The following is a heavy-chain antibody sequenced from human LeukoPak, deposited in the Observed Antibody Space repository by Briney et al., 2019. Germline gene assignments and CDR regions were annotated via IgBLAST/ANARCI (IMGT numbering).Heavy chain of an antibody. CDR3: ARDEGEWESRIY. D-gene: IGHD1-26*01. Sequence: ASVKVSCQTSGYTFSNYGIMWVRQAPGQGLEWMGWISAYTGKTKYVEKYEGRVTFTTDSSTKTEYMEMRRLTIDDTAVYYCARDEGEWESRIYWGQGTQVIVSS. V-gene: IGHV1-18*01. CDR2: ISAYTGKT. CDR1: GYTFSNYG. J-gene: IGHJ4*02.